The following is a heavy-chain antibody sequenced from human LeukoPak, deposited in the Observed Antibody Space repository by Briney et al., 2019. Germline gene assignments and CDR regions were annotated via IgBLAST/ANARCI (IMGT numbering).Heavy chain of an antibody. J-gene: IGHJ4*02. Sequence: SVKVSCKASGFTFSNSAEQWVRQARGQRLEWIGWILVGSSNTNYAQKFQERVTITRDMSTRTAYMELSSLRSEDTAVYYCAADIVGAQLHWGQGTLVTVSS. V-gene: IGHV1-58*01. D-gene: IGHD1-26*01. CDR2: ILVGSSNT. CDR3: AADIVGAQLH. CDR1: GFTFSNSA.